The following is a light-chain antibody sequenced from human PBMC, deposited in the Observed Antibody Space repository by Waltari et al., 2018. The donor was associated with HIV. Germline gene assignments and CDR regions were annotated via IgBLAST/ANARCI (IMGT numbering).Light chain of an antibody. CDR3: QSYDSSMSCVV. CDR2: GNN. V-gene: IGLV1-40*01. CDR1: SSNIGAGYD. Sequence: QSVLTQPPSVSGAPGQRVTLPCTGASSNIGAGYDVHWYQHLPGTAPKLLISGNNNRPSGVPDRFSGSKSGTSASLAITGLQPDDEADYYCQSYDSSMSCVVFGGGTKVSVV. J-gene: IGLJ2*01.